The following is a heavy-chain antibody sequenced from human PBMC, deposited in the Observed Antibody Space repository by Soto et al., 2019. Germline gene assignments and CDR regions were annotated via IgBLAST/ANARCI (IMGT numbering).Heavy chain of an antibody. CDR2: ISYDGSNK. V-gene: IGHV3-30*18. D-gene: IGHD3-22*01. CDR3: AKDMRLLGFLTYYYDSSGYYRLFHY. J-gene: IGHJ4*02. CDR1: GFIFSTYG. Sequence: QVQLVESGGGVVQPGRSLGLSCAASGFIFSTYGMHWVRQAPGKGLEWVAVISYDGSNKYYADSVKGRFTISRDNSKNTLYLQMNSLRAEDTAVYYCAKDMRLLGFLTYYYDSSGYYRLFHYWGQGTLVTVSS.